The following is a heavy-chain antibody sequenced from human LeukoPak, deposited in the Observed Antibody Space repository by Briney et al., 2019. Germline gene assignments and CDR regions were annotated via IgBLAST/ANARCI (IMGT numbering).Heavy chain of an antibody. Sequence: GGSLRLSCGVSGFTFSSYWLHWVRQAPGMGLEWLSRINSDGSRTDYADSVKGRFTISRDNAKNTLYLQMNSLRAEDTAVYYCAKDHKKGGEPYFDYWGQGTLVSVSS. CDR3: AKDHKKGGEPYFDY. CDR2: INSDGSRT. J-gene: IGHJ4*02. V-gene: IGHV3-74*01. CDR1: GFTFSSYW. D-gene: IGHD3-16*01.